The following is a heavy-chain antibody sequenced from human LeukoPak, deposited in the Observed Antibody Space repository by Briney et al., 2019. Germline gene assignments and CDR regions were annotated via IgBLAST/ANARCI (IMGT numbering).Heavy chain of an antibody. CDR3: ASGSRRFDY. Sequence: GGSLRLSCAASGFTFSSYAMSWVRQAPGKGLEWVSYISSSTSTINYADSVKGRFTMSRDNAKNSLYLQMNSLRAEDTAVYYCASGSRRFDYWGQGTLVTVSS. J-gene: IGHJ4*02. CDR2: ISSSTSTI. V-gene: IGHV3-48*01. D-gene: IGHD5-12*01. CDR1: GFTFSSYA.